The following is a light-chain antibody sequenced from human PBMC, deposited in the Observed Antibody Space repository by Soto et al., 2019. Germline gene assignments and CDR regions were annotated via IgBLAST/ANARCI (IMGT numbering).Light chain of an antibody. CDR3: VSYTSSTPYV. J-gene: IGLJ1*01. CDR1: SSDVGGYNH. CDR2: DVT. V-gene: IGLV2-14*01. Sequence: QSALTQPASVSDSPGQSITISCTGTSSDVGGYNHVSWYQQHPGKAPKLMIYDVTNRPSGVSNRFSGSKSGSTASLIISGLQAEDEADYYCVSYTSSTPYVFGTGTKVTVL.